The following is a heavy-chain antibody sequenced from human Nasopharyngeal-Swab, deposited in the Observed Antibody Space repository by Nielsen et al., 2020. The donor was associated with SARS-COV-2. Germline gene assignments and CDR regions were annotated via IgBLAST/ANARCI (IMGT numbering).Heavy chain of an antibody. D-gene: IGHD5-18*01. CDR2: ISCDGSNK. J-gene: IGHJ4*02. CDR1: GFTFSSSA. Sequence: GESLKISCAASGFTFSSSAMHWVRQAPGKGLEWVAVISCDGSNKYYADSVKGRFTISRDNSKNTLYLQMNSLRAEDTAVYYCARDQLGDTAMVTLDYWGQGTLVTVSS. CDR3: ARDQLGDTAMVTLDY. V-gene: IGHV3-30*04.